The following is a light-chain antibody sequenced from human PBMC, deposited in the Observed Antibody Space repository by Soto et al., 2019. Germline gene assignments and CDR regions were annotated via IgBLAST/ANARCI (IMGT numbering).Light chain of an antibody. V-gene: IGLV2-14*01. CDR2: EVT. J-gene: IGLJ2*01. Sequence: QSALTQPASVSGSPGQSITISCTGTSSDVGGYNFVSWYQQHPGKAPKLMIYEVTDRPSGVSNRVSGSKSGSTASLTISGLQAEDEADYYCSSYTSRNTLALGGGTKLTVL. CDR1: SSDVGGYNF. CDR3: SSYTSRNTLA.